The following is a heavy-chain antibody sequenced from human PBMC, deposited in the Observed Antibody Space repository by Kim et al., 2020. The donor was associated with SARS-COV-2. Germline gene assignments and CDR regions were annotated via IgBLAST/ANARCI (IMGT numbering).Heavy chain of an antibody. V-gene: IGHV4-34*01. CDR3: ARGRVVATSGYYFDY. CDR1: GGSFSGYY. Sequence: SETLSLTCAVYGGSFSGYYWSWIRQPPGKGLEWIGEINHSGSTNYNPSLKSRVTISVDTSKNQFSLKLSSVTAADTAVYYCARGRVVATSGYYFDYWGQGTLVTVSS. D-gene: IGHD2-15*01. J-gene: IGHJ4*02. CDR2: INHSGST.